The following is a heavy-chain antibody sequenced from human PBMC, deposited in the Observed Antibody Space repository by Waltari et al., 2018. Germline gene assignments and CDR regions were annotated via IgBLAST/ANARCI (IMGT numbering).Heavy chain of an antibody. CDR3: ARDFGVPYDA. CDR1: GGSFSGYY. CDR2: INHSGRT. V-gene: IGHV4-34*01. D-gene: IGHD3-3*01. J-gene: IGHJ5*02. Sequence: QVQLQQWGAGLLKPSETLSLTCAVYGGSFSGYYWSWIRQPPGKGLEWIGEINHSGRTNYNPSLKIRVTISVDTSKNQFSLKLSSVTAADTAVYYCARDFGVPYDAWGQGTLVTVSS.